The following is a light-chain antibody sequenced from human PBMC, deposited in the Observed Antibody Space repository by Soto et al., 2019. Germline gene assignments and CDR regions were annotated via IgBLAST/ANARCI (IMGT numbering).Light chain of an antibody. V-gene: IGKV3-20*01. CDR3: QQYGRSWT. CDR1: QSFSSN. J-gene: IGKJ1*01. CDR2: GAS. Sequence: RGMTHSHTTLSVSPGERATLSCSSSQSFSSNLAWYKQKPAQAPRLLISGASSRATGIPDRFSGSGSGTDFTLTISRLEPEDFAVYHCQQYGRSWTFGQGTKVAIK.